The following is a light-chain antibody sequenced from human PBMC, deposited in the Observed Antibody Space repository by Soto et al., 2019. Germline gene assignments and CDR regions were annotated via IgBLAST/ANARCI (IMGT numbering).Light chain of an antibody. V-gene: IGKV1-5*01. Sequence: DIQMTQSPSTLSASLGDRVTITCRANQIISSWLAWYQQKPGKSPKLLIYDASSLETGVPSRFSGSRSGTEFTLTISSLQPEDFATYYCQQYRTFGQGTKVDIK. CDR3: QQYRT. CDR1: QIISSW. J-gene: IGKJ1*01. CDR2: DAS.